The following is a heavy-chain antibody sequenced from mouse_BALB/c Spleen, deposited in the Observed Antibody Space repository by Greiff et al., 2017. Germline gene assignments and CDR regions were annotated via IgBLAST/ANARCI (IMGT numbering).Heavy chain of an antibody. Sequence: EVKVVESGGGLVKPGGSLKLSCAASGFTFSDYYMYWVRQTPEKRLEWVATISDGGSYTYYPDSVKGRFTISRDNAKNNLYLQMSSLKSEDTAMYYCARGDYDGMDYWGQGTSVTVSS. CDR1: GFTFSDYY. CDR3: ARGDYDGMDY. V-gene: IGHV5-4*02. J-gene: IGHJ4*01. CDR2: ISDGGSYT.